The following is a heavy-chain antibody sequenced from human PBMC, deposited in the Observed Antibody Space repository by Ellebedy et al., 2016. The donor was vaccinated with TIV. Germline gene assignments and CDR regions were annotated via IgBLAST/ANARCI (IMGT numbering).Heavy chain of an antibody. CDR3: AKDRGWDSRSWFDY. CDR1: GFAFSGYA. D-gene: IGHD1-26*01. Sequence: GESLKISCAASGFAFSGYAMSWVRQAPGKGLEWVSDIGGSGHSIYYADSVKGRFTISRDNSKNTLYLQMNSLRAEDTAVYYCAKDRGWDSRSWFDYWGQGTLVTVSS. J-gene: IGHJ4*02. CDR2: IGGSGHSI. V-gene: IGHV3-23*01.